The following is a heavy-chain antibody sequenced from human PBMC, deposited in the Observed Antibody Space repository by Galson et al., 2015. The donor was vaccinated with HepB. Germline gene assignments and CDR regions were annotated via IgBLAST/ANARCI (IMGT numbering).Heavy chain of an antibody. D-gene: IGHD5-24*01. V-gene: IGHV1-69*10. CDR3: ARDKDGYNNPYYDF. Sequence: ASGGTFSSYTISWVRQAPGQGLEWMGGITPVLGITDYAQKFQGRVTIIADKSTNIAYMELRSLRSEETAVYYCARDKDGYNNPYYDFWGQGTLVTVSS. J-gene: IGHJ4*02. CDR2: ITPVLGIT. CDR1: GGTFSSYT.